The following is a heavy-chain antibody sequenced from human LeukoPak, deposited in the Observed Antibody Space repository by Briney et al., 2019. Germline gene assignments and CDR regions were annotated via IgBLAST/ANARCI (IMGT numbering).Heavy chain of an antibody. Sequence: GGSLRLSCVASGFTFKNYAMNWVRQAPGKGLEWVASIRDDGSDKYYADSVKGRFAISRDNSKNTLYLQLNRLRPEDTAVYYCAKDRYSSSALFAITPFDYWGQGTLITVSS. CDR3: AKDRYSSSALFAITPFDY. CDR1: GFTFKNYA. J-gene: IGHJ4*02. D-gene: IGHD6-13*01. CDR2: IRDDGSDK. V-gene: IGHV3-30*02.